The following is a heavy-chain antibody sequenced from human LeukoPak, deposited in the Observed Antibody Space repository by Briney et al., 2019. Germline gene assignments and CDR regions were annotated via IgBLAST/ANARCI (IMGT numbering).Heavy chain of an antibody. CDR3: ARGTRLSSSSWYYGMDV. V-gene: IGHV3-7*01. CDR1: GFTFSSYW. J-gene: IGHJ6*02. Sequence: GGSLRLSCAASGFTFSSYWMSWVRQAPGKGLEWVANIKQDGSEKYYVDSVKGRFTISRDNAKNSLYPQMNSLRAEDTAVYYCARGTRLSSSSWYYGMDVWGQGTTVTVSS. CDR2: IKQDGSEK. D-gene: IGHD6-13*01.